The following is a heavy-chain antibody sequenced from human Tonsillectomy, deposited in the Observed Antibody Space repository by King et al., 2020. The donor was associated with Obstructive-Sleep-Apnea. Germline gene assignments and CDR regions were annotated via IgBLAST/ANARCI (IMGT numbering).Heavy chain of an antibody. V-gene: IGHV4-59*01. D-gene: IGHD3-22*01. CDR3: ARGRDLYYDSSGIDY. Sequence: QLQESGPGLVKPSETLSLTCTVSGGSISSCCWNWIRQPPGKGLEWIGYMCNSGSTNYNPSLKSRVTISVDTSKNRFSLKLSSLTAADTAVYYCARGRDLYYDSSGIDYWGQGTLVIVSS. J-gene: IGHJ4*02. CDR2: MCNSGST. CDR1: GGSISSCC.